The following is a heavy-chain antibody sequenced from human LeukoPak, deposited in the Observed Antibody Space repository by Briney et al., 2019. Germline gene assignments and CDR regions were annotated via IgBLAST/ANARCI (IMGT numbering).Heavy chain of an antibody. Sequence: SETLSLTCTVSGGSISSNYWSWIRQPPGKGLEWIGHIYYSGSTNYNPNYNPSLKSRVTISEDTSENQFSLKLSSVTVADTAVYYCAREGGYGGNSGWFDPWGQGTLVTVSS. D-gene: IGHD4-23*01. CDR1: GGSISSNY. CDR2: IYYSGSTNYNP. CDR3: AREGGYGGNSGWFDP. V-gene: IGHV4-59*01. J-gene: IGHJ5*02.